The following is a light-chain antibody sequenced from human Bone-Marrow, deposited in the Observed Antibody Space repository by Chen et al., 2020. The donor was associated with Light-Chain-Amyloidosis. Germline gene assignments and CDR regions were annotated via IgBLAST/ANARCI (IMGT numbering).Light chain of an antibody. V-gene: IGLV2-14*01. CDR3: SSYTITTTLV. Sequence: QSALTQPASVSGSPGQSSTIPCTGTSSDVGGANHVSWYQQHPDKAPKLMIYEVTNRPSWVPDRFSGSKSDNTASLTISGLQTEDEADYFCSSYTITTTLVFGSGTRVTVL. CDR2: EVT. CDR1: SSDVGGANH. J-gene: IGLJ1*01.